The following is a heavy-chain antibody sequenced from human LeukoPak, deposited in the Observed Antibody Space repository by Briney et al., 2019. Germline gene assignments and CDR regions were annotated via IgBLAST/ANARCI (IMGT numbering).Heavy chain of an antibody. CDR2: ISAYNSNT. J-gene: IGHJ4*02. Sequence: ASVKVSCKASGYSFTSYGISWVRQAPGQGLEWMGWISAYNSNTNHAQNLQGRVTMTTDTSTSTVYLDLRSLRSDDTAVYYCARAAGGGYFDFWGQGTLVTVSS. CDR1: GYSFTSYG. V-gene: IGHV1-18*01. D-gene: IGHD6-19*01. CDR3: ARAAGGGYFDF.